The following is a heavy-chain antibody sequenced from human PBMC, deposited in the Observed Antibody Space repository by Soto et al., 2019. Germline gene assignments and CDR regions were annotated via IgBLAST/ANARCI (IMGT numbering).Heavy chain of an antibody. V-gene: IGHV4-39*01. D-gene: IGHD3-10*01. Sequence: SATLSLTCTVSGGSISSSSYYWGWIRQPPGKGLEWIGSIYYSGSTYYNPSLKSRVTISVDTSKNQFSLKLSSVTAADTAVYYCARHVRGSAIDYWGQGTLVTVSS. CDR1: GGSISSSSYY. J-gene: IGHJ4*02. CDR3: ARHVRGSAIDY. CDR2: IYYSGST.